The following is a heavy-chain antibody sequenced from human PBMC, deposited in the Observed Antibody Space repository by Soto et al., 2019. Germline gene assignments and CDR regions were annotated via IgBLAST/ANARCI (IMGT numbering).Heavy chain of an antibody. J-gene: IGHJ5*02. CDR2: IYYSGST. CDR3: AHIGRPPPIIAAAGGAWFDP. Sequence: SETLSLTCTVSGGSISSSSYYWGWIRQPPGKGLEWIGSIYYSGSTYYNPSLKSRVTISVDTSKNQFSLKLSSVTAADTAVYYCAHIGRPPPIIAAAGGAWFDPWGQGTLVTVSS. CDR1: GGSISSSSYY. V-gene: IGHV4-39*07. D-gene: IGHD6-13*01.